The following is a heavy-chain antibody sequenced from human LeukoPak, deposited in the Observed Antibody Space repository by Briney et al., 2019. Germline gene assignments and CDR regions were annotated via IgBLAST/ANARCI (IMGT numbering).Heavy chain of an antibody. D-gene: IGHD3-3*01. CDR1: GFTFSSYW. CDR2: IKQDGSEK. V-gene: IGHV3-7*01. J-gene: IGHJ6*03. CDR3: ARSGYDFWSGYPLSYYYYMDL. Sequence: GGSLRLSCGASGFTFSSYWMSWVRQAPGKGREWVANIKQDGSEKYHVDSVKGRFTISRDNAKNSLYLQMNSLRAEDTAVYYCARSGYDFWSGYPLSYYYYMDLWGKGTTVTVSS.